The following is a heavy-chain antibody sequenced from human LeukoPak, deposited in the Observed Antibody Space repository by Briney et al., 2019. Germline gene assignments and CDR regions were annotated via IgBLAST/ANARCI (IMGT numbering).Heavy chain of an antibody. Sequence: KTSETLSLTCTASGGSISSSSYYWGWIRQPPGKGLEWIGNIYYSGSTYYNPSLQSRVAMSVDTSQNQFSLKLSSVTAADTAVYYCAREIAATGANYWGQGTLVTVSS. V-gene: IGHV4-39*02. J-gene: IGHJ4*02. D-gene: IGHD6-13*01. CDR2: IYYSGST. CDR1: GGSISSSSYY. CDR3: AREIAATGANY.